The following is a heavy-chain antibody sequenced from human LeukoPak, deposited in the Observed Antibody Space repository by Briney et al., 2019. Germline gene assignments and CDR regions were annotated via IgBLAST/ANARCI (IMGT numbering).Heavy chain of an antibody. J-gene: IGHJ6*02. CDR1: GYTLTELS. D-gene: IGHD5/OR15-5a*01. Sequence: ASVKVSCKVSGYTLTELSMHWVRQAPGKGLEWMEGFDPEDGETIYAQKFQGRVTMTEDTSTDTVYMELSSLRSEDTAVYYCAADPPTYNPAYSVTYYYGMDVWGQGTKVTVS. CDR2: FDPEDGET. V-gene: IGHV1-24*01. CDR3: AADPPTYNPAYSVTYYYGMDV.